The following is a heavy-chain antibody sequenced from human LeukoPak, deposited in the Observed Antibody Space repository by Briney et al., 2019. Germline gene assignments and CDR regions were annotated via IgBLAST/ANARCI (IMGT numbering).Heavy chain of an antibody. V-gene: IGHV1-3*01. CDR2: INAGNGNT. J-gene: IGHJ6*02. Sequence: GASVKVSCKASGGTFSSYAMHWVRQAPGQRLEWMGWINAGNGNTKYSQKFQGRVTITRDTSASTAYMELSSLRSEDTAVYYCAREGMDIVVVVAEGSMDVWGQGTTVTVSS. CDR3: AREGMDIVVVVAEGSMDV. D-gene: IGHD2-15*01. CDR1: GGTFSSYA.